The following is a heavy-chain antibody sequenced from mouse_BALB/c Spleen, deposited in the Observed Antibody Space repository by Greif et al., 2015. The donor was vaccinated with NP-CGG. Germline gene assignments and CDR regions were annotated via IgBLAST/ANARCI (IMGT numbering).Heavy chain of an antibody. V-gene: IGHV1-84*02. CDR1: GYTFTDYY. Sequence: QVQLQQSGPELVKPGASVKISCKASGYTFTDYYINWVKQKPGQGLEWIGWIYPGSGNTKYNEKFKGKATLTVDTSSSAADMQLSSLTSEDTAVYFCARRTATEAMDYWGQGTSVTVSS. CDR3: ARRTATEAMDY. J-gene: IGHJ4*01. CDR2: IYPGSGNT.